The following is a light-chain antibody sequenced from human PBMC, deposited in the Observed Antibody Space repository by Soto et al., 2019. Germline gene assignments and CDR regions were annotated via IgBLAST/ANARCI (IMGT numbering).Light chain of an antibody. CDR1: QDISNY. V-gene: IGKV1-27*01. J-gene: IGKJ5*01. CDR2: AAS. Sequence: DIQMTQSPSSLSASVGDSVTITCRASQDISNYLARYQQRPGKVPQLLMYAASTLQSGVPSRFSGSGSGTDFTLTISSLQLEDAAIYYCQRYKSASTFGQGTRLEI. CDR3: QRYKSAST.